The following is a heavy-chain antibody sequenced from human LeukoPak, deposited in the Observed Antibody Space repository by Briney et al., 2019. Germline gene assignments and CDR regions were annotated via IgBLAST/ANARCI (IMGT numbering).Heavy chain of an antibody. CDR1: GYTFTSYD. CDR3: ARLDITMVRGVIISDYYYGMDV. V-gene: IGHV1-8*01. Sequence: ASVKVSCKASGYTFTSYDINWVRQATGQGLEWMGWMNPNSGNTGYAQKFQGRVTMTRNTSISTAYMELRSLRSEDTAVDYCARLDITMVRGVIISDYYYGMDVWGQGTTVTVSS. D-gene: IGHD3-10*01. CDR2: MNPNSGNT. J-gene: IGHJ6*02.